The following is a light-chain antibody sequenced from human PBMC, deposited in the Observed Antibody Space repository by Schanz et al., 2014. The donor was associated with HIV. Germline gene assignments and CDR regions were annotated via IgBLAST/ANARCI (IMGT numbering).Light chain of an antibody. Sequence: QSALTQPASVSGSPGQSITISCTGTRNDVGTYNLVSWFQQHPGKAPKLMMYDVSRRPSGVSNRFSGSKSGNTASLTISGLRAEDDADYYCISYTSDSVVFGGGTKLTVL. CDR2: DVS. CDR3: ISYTSDSVV. V-gene: IGLV2-14*02. CDR1: RNDVGTYNL. J-gene: IGLJ2*01.